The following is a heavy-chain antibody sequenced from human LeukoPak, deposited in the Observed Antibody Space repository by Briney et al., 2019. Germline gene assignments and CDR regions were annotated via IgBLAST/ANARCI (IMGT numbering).Heavy chain of an antibody. CDR2: IWYDGSNK. V-gene: IGHV3-33*01. J-gene: IGHJ4*02. CDR3: ARMTRHYYGSGSYPDY. CDR1: GFTFSSYG. Sequence: PGGSLRLSCAASGFTFSSYGMHWVRQAPGKGLEWVAVIWYDGSNKYYADSVKGRFTISRDNSKNTLYLRMNSLRAEDTAVYYCARMTRHYYGSGSYPDYWGQGTLVTVSS. D-gene: IGHD3-10*01.